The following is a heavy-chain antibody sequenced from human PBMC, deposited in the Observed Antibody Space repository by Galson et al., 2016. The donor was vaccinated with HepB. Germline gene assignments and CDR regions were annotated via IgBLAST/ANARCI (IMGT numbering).Heavy chain of an antibody. CDR3: VKRHDYCPPVGGSVDF. D-gene: IGHD3-10*01. J-gene: IGHJ4*02. Sequence: SLRLSCAASGFTFNEFGMHWVRQAPGKGLEWVAADSVHGGRKFYADAVRGRFTISRDSANNMLFLHMTSLRPDDTAVYYWVKRHDYCPPVGGSVDFWGQGTLVSVSS. CDR2: DSVHGGRK. CDR1: GFTFNEFG. V-gene: IGHV3-30*18.